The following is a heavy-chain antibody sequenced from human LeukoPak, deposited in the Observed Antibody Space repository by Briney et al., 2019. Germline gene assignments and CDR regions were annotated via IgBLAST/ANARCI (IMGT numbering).Heavy chain of an antibody. CDR1: GFTVSSNY. CDR2: IYSGGST. V-gene: IGHV3-66*01. D-gene: IGHD4-23*01. Sequence: TGGSLRLSCAASGFTVSSNYMSWVRQAPGKGLEWVSVIYSGGSTYYADSVKGRFTISRDNSKNTLYLQMNSLRAEDTAVYYCARVRGPVAPKPPAYYFDYWGQGTLATVSS. CDR3: ARVRGPVAPKPPAYYFDY. J-gene: IGHJ4*02.